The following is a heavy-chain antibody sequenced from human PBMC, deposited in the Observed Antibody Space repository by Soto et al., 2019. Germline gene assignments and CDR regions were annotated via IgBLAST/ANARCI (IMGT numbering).Heavy chain of an antibody. D-gene: IGHD3-22*01. CDR1: GGSFSGYY. J-gene: IGHJ5*02. CDR3: ARSYDSSCYYYYRFDP. Sequence: QVQLQQWGAGLLKPSETLSLTCAVYGGSFSGYYWSWIRHPPGKGLEWIGEINHSGRTNYNPSLTRRVTVSVDTSKNQFSLKLSSVTAADAAVYYCARSYDSSCYYYYRFDPWGQGTLVTVSS. V-gene: IGHV4-34*01. CDR2: INHSGRT.